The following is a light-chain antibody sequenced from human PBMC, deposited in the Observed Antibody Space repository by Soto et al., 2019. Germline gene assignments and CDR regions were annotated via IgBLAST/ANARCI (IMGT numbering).Light chain of an antibody. CDR2: GAS. CDR3: QQYNNWPPWT. Sequence: EVVMTHSPATLSVSPGEIATLSCRASQSVTTNMAWYQQKPGQAPRLLIYGASTRATGIPARFSGSGSGTDLTLTISSLQSEDFAVYYCQQYNNWPPWTFGQGTKVDIK. J-gene: IGKJ1*01. CDR1: QSVTTN. V-gene: IGKV3-15*01.